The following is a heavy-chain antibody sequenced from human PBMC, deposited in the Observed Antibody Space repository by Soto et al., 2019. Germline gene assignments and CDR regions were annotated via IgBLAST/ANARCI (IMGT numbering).Heavy chain of an antibody. V-gene: IGHV1-3*01. J-gene: IGHJ4*02. CDR1: GYTFTTYA. D-gene: IGHD3-3*01. Sequence: QVQLVQSGAEVKKPGGSVKVSCKAFGYTFTTYAIHWVRQAPGQRLQWRGWMNAANDKTKYSQKFQGRVTISWDTSASTAYMELTSLTFEDTAMYYCARVGGLGGSTTYGEPNFDYWGQGTLVTVSS. CDR2: MNAANDKT. CDR3: ARVGGLGGSTTYGEPNFDY.